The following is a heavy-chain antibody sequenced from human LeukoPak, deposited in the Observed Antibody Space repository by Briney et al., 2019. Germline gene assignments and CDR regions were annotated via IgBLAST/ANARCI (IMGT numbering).Heavy chain of an antibody. D-gene: IGHD2-15*01. J-gene: IGHJ3*02. Sequence: SETLSLTCTVSGGSISSSSYYWGWIRQPPGKGLEWIASIYYSGSIWYHPSLKSRVTISVDTSKNQFSLKLTSVTAADTAVYYCARPPRHDFDDSRVHDAFDIWGQGTMVTVSS. CDR3: ARPPRHDFDDSRVHDAFDI. CDR2: IYYSGSI. V-gene: IGHV4-39*01. CDR1: GGSISSSSYY.